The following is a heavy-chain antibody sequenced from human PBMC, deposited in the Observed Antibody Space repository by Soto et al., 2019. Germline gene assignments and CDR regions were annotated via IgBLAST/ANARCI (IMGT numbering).Heavy chain of an antibody. CDR1: GFTFSSYA. CDR3: ASELDTYYFAY. CDR2: ISYDGSNK. J-gene: IGHJ4*02. V-gene: IGHV3-30-3*01. D-gene: IGHD1-1*01. Sequence: QVQLVESGGGVVQPGRSLRLSCASSGFTFSSYAMHWVRQAPGKGLEWVAVISYDGSNKYYADSVKGRFTISRDNSKNTLYLQMNSLRAEDTAVYYCASELDTYYFAYWGQGTLVTVSS.